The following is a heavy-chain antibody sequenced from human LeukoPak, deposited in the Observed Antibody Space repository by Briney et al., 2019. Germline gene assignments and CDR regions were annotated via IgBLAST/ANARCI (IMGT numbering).Heavy chain of an antibody. CDR1: GGSISSGGYY. J-gene: IGHJ4*02. CDR2: IYYSGST. CDR3: ARERPPALDY. Sequence: SETLSLTCTVSGGSISSGGYYWSWIRQHPGKGLEWIGYIYYSGSTYYNPSLKSRVTISVDTSKNQFSLKLSSVTAADTAVYYCARERPPALDYWGQGTLVTDSS. D-gene: IGHD2-2*01. V-gene: IGHV4-31*03.